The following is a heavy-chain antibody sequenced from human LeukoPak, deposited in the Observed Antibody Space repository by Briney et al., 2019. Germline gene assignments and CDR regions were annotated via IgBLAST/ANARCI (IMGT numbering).Heavy chain of an antibody. CDR1: GYTFTGYY. CDR3: VRVPTSCYLCFYYFDY. J-gene: IGHJ4*02. CDR2: INPNSGGT. V-gene: IGHV1-2*02. Sequence: GASVKVSCKASGYTFTGYYMHWVRQAPGQGLEWMGWINPNSGGTNYAQKFQGRVTMTRDTSISTAYMELSRLRSDDTAVYYCVRVPTSCYLCFYYFDYWGQGTLVTVSS. D-gene: IGHD2-2*01.